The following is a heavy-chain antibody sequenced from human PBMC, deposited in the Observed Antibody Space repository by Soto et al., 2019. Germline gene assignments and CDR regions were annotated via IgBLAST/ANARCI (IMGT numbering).Heavy chain of an antibody. CDR2: IWYDGSNK. CDR3: ARDRARVIDY. CDR1: GFTFSSYG. J-gene: IGHJ4*02. Sequence: VGYLRLSCAASGFTFSSYGMHWVRQAPGKGLEWVAVIWYDGSNKYYADSVKGRFTISRDNSKNTLYLQMNSLRAGDTAVYYCARDRARVIDYWGQGTLVTVSS. V-gene: IGHV3-33*01. D-gene: IGHD3-3*01.